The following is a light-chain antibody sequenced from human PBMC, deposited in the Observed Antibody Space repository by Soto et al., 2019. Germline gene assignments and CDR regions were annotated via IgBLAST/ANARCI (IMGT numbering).Light chain of an antibody. V-gene: IGLV1-44*01. Sequence: QSVLTQPPSASGTPGQRVTISCSGSSSNIGSNTVNWYQQLPGTAPKLLIYSDDQRPSGVPDRFSGSKSGTSASLAISGLQSEDEAHYYCAAWDDSLNGPVFGGGTKLTVL. J-gene: IGLJ2*01. CDR1: SSNIGSNT. CDR3: AAWDDSLNGPV. CDR2: SDD.